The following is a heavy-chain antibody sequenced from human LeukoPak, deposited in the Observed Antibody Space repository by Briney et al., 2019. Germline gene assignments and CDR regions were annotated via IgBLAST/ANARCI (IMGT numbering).Heavy chain of an antibody. V-gene: IGHV3-9*01. CDR1: GFTFDDYA. CDR3: AKDIGVGTTIGFDY. CDR2: IGWNSGNI. D-gene: IGHD1-26*01. Sequence: PGGSLRLSCAASGFTFDDYAMHWVRQAPGKGLEWVSGIGWNSGNIGYADSVKGRFTISRDNAKNSMYLQMNSLRAEDTALYYCAKDIGVGTTIGFDYWGQGTLVTVSS. J-gene: IGHJ4*02.